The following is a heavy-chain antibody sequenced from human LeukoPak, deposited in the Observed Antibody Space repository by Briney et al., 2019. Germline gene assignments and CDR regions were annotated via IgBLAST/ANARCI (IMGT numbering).Heavy chain of an antibody. J-gene: IGHJ4*02. CDR2: INPNSGGT. CDR3: AINYYDSSGYPESPY. V-gene: IGHV1-2*06. CDR1: GYTFTGYY. Sequence: ASVKVSCKASGYTFTGYYMHWVRQAPGQGLEWMGRINPNSGGTNYAQKFQGRVTMTRDTSISTAYMELSRLRSDDTAVYYCAINYYDSSGYPESPYWGQGTLVTVSS. D-gene: IGHD3-22*01.